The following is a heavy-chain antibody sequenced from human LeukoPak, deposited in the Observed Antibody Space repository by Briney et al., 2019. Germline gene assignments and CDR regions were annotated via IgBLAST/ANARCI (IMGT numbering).Heavy chain of an antibody. CDR1: GFTFSSYW. CDR2: IKQDGSEK. CDR3: AKEPGSPFWAFDI. D-gene: IGHD3-3*01. J-gene: IGHJ3*02. V-gene: IGHV3-7*03. Sequence: GGSLRLSCAASGFTFSSYWMSWVRQAPGKGLEWVANIKQDGSEKYYVDSVKGRFTISRDNAKNSLYLQMNSLRAEDTAVYYCAKEPGSPFWAFDIWGQGTMVTVSS.